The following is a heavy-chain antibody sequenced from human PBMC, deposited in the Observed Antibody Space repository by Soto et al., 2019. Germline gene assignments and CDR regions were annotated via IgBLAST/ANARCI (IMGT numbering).Heavy chain of an antibody. CDR3: ARSYVTSRPLDY. V-gene: IGHV1-46*01. J-gene: IGHJ4*02. D-gene: IGHD6-6*01. CDR1: GYSFTSHY. Sequence: QVQLVQSGAEGRKPGASVKLSCKASGYSFTSHYIHWVRQAPGQGLEWMGIINPSDRTTRYAQKFQGRGSTTRDTSTASVYMELSSLSSEDAAVYYCARSYVTSRPLDYWGQGTLVTVSS. CDR2: INPSDRTT.